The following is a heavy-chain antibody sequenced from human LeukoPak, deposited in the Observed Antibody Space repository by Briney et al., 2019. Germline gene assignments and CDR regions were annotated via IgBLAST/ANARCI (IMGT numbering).Heavy chain of an antibody. D-gene: IGHD3-10*01. V-gene: IGHV4-61*02. Sequence: SETLSLTCTVSGGSISSSSYYWSWIRQPAGKGLEWIGRIYTSGSTNYNPSLKSRVTMSVDTSKNQFSLRLSSVTAADTAVYYCARDHDPYGSGSYSFDPWGQGTLVTVSS. CDR1: GGSISSSSYY. CDR2: IYTSGST. J-gene: IGHJ5*02. CDR3: ARDHDPYGSGSYSFDP.